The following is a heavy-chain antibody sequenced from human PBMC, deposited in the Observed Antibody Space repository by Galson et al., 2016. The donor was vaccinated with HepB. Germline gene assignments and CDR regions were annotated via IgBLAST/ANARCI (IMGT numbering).Heavy chain of an antibody. V-gene: IGHV1-18*04. D-gene: IGHD6-19*01. CDR3: AAAVAGNFDH. Sequence: SVKVSCKASGYTFTSYGITWVRQAPGQGLEWMGWISAYNGNTNYAQKLQGRVTMTTDTSTSTAYMELRSLRSDDPAVYYCAAAVAGNFDHWGQGILVTVSS. CDR2: ISAYNGNT. J-gene: IGHJ4*02. CDR1: GYTFTSYG.